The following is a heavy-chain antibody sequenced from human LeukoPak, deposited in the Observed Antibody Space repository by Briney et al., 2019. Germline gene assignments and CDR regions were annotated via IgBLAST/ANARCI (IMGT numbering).Heavy chain of an antibody. CDR2: ISPDGGRS. J-gene: IGHJ5*02. D-gene: IGHD1-26*01. CDR3: AKDMGGSGRNWASNWFDP. Sequence: GGSLRLPCAASGFTFGDYPMHWIRQTPGQGLEWVSLISPDGGRSFQADSVRGRFTISRDNSKNSLYLQMNSLRSEDTALYYCAKDMGGSGRNWASNWFDPWGQGTLVTVSS. V-gene: IGHV3-43*02. CDR1: GFTFGDYP.